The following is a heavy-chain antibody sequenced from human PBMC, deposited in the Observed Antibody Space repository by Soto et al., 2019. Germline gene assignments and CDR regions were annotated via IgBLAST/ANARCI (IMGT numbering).Heavy chain of an antibody. D-gene: IGHD3-22*01. CDR2: ISSSSSTI. J-gene: IGHJ4*02. CDR3: ARGAYYYDSSGLSC. CDR1: GFTFSSYS. V-gene: IGHV3-48*01. Sequence: EVQLVESGGGLVQPGGSLRLSCAASGFTFSSYSMNWVRQAPGKGLEWVSYISSSSSTIYYADSVKGRFTISRDNDKNSLYLQMNSLRAEDTAVYYCARGAYYYDSSGLSCWGQGTLVTVSS.